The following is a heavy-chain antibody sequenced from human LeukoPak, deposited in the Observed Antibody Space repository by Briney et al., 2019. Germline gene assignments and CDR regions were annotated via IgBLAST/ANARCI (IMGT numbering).Heavy chain of an antibody. V-gene: IGHV1-2*02. Sequence: GASVKVSCKSSGYTFTNYYIRWVRQAPGQGLEWMGWIKPYTGSTSYAQKFQGRVTMTRDTSISTAYMDVTTLRSDDTAVYYCATMGAKTFDHWGQGTLVTVSS. D-gene: IGHD1-26*01. J-gene: IGHJ4*02. CDR3: ATMGAKTFDH. CDR2: IKPYTGST. CDR1: GYTFTNYY.